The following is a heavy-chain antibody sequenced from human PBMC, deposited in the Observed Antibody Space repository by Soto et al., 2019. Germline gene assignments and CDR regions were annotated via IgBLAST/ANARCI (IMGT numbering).Heavy chain of an antibody. CDR1: GFTFSSRS. CDR2: ISGSSRNI. D-gene: IGHD1-1*01. V-gene: IGHV3-48*02. CDR3: ARGELDRTIDY. Sequence: PGGSLRLSCAASGFTFSSRSMNWVRQAPGKGLEWVAYISGSSRNIYYADFVKGRFTISRDNAKNSLYVQMNGLRDEDTAVYYCARGELDRTIDYWGQGTLVTVST. J-gene: IGHJ4*02.